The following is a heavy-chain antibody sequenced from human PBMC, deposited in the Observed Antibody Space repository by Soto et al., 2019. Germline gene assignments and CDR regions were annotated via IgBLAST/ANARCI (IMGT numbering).Heavy chain of an antibody. CDR1: GGSFSGYY. D-gene: IGHD6-6*01. Sequence: QVQLQQWGAGLLKPSETLSLTCAVYGGSFSGYYWSWIRQPPGKGLEWIGEINHSGSTNYNPSLKSRVTISVDTSKNQFPLKLSSVTAADTAVYYCARGFWQLVPKVWGQGTLVTVSS. CDR2: INHSGST. J-gene: IGHJ4*02. CDR3: ARGFWQLVPKV. V-gene: IGHV4-34*01.